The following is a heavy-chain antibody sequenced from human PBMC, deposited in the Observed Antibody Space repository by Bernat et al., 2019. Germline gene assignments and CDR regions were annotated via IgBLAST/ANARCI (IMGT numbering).Heavy chain of an antibody. CDR2: ISGSGGST. CDR3: AKDGIRVGPYYDFWSGYYAGIYYYYYMDV. V-gene: IGHV3-23*01. D-gene: IGHD3-3*01. Sequence: EVQLLESGGGLVQPGGSLRLSCAASGFTFSSYAMSWVRQAPGKGLEWVSAISGSGGSTYYADSVKGRFTISRDNSKNTLYLQMNSLRAEDTAVYYCAKDGIRVGPYYDFWSGYYAGIYYYYYMDVWGKGTTVTISS. J-gene: IGHJ6*03. CDR1: GFTFSSYA.